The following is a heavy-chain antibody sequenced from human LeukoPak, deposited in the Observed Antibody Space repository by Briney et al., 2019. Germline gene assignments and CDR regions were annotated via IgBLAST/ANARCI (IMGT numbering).Heavy chain of an antibody. D-gene: IGHD3-9*01. CDR3: ARVTGFYPDY. CDR2: IYHSGST. V-gene: IGHV4-4*02. CDR1: GGSISSNNW. Sequence: SETLSLTCAVSGGSISSNNWWSWARQPPGKGLEWIGEIYHSGSTNYNPSLKGRVTISVDKSNNQFSLTLGSVTAADTAVYYCARVTGFYPDYWGQGTLVTVSS. J-gene: IGHJ4*02.